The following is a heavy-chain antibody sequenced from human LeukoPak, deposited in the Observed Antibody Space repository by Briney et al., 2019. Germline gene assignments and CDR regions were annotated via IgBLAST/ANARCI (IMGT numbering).Heavy chain of an antibody. CDR3: ARPATYYYGSGSFPDAFDI. V-gene: IGHV5-51*01. Sequence: GESLKISCKGSGYSFTSFWIGWVRQMPGKGLEWMGIIYPGDSDTRYSPSFQGQVTISAEKSISTAYLQWSSLKASDTAMYYCARPATYYYGSGSFPDAFDIWGQGTMVTVSS. J-gene: IGHJ3*02. D-gene: IGHD3-10*01. CDR1: GYSFTSFW. CDR2: IYPGDSDT.